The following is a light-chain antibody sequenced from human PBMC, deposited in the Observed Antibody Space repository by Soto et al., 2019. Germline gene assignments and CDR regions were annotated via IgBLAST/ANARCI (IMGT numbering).Light chain of an antibody. V-gene: IGLV2-14*01. CDR1: SSDVGDYNY. Sequence: QSALTQPASVSGSPGQSITISCTGTSSDVGDYNYVSWYQQHPGKAPKVMIYDVSNRPSGVSNRFSGSKSGNTASLTISGLQAEGEADYYCSSYTSSSTLVFGTGSMVTVL. J-gene: IGLJ1*01. CDR3: SSYTSSSTLV. CDR2: DVS.